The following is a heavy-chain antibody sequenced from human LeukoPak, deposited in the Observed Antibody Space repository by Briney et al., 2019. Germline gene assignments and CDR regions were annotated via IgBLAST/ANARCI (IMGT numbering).Heavy chain of an antibody. J-gene: IGHJ4*02. Sequence: ASVKVSCKASRYTFTGYYMHWVRQAPGQGLEWMGRINPNSGGTNYAQKFQGRVTMTRDTSISTAYMELSRLRSDDTAVYYCARRVYSYGSYYFDYWGQGTLVTVSS. CDR2: INPNSGGT. V-gene: IGHV1-2*06. CDR1: RYTFTGYY. D-gene: IGHD5-18*01. CDR3: ARRVYSYGSYYFDY.